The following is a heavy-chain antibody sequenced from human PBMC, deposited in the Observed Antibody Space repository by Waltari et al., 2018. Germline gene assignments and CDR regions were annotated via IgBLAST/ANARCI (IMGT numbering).Heavy chain of an antibody. Sequence: QVQLQESGPGLVKPAQTLFLTRRVLRGPISSNGYYWNRPRQFPGKGLEWIWDIYYNGQTHYNPSLRSRVDISVDPSESQFSLTLSAVTAADTAIYYCARDGGSCSSFICGNEFDPWGRGVLVTVSS. D-gene: IGHD2-2*01. V-gene: IGHV4-31*03. CDR1: RGPISSNGYY. CDR3: ARDGGSCSSFICGNEFDP. CDR2: IYYNGQT. J-gene: IGHJ5*02.